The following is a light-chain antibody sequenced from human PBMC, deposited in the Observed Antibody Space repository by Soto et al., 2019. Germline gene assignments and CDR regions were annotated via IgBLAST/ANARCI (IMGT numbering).Light chain of an antibody. J-gene: IGKJ1*01. Sequence: DIQMTQSPSTLSASVGYRFTITCRASQSISSWLAWYQQKPGKDPKLLIYDASSLESGVPSRFSGSGSGTEFTLTISSLQPDDFATYYCQQYNSYSWTFGQGTKVEI. CDR1: QSISSW. CDR3: QQYNSYSWT. V-gene: IGKV1-5*01. CDR2: DAS.